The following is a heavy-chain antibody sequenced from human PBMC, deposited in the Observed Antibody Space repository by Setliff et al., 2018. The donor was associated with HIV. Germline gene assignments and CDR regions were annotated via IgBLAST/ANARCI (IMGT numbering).Heavy chain of an antibody. CDR3: ARALTGYSPFDF. CDR1: GGSINSGGYL. V-gene: IGHV4-31*03. D-gene: IGHD3-9*01. J-gene: IGHJ4*02. CDR2: SYYSGTT. Sequence: SETLSLTCTVSGGSINSGGYLWSWIRQHPGKGLEWIGFSYYSGTTYYNPSLKSRLTISADTSKKQFSLNVTSVTAADTAVYYCARALTGYSPFDFWGQGTLVTVSS.